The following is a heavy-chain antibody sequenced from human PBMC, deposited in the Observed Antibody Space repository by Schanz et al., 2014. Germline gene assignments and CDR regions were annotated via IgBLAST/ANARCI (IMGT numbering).Heavy chain of an antibody. CDR2: ISGSGRDT. CDR1: GFTFSAHA. J-gene: IGHJ6*02. D-gene: IGHD3-10*01. Sequence: EVLLVDSGGGLVQPGGSLRLSCGASGFTFSAHAMSWVRQAPGKGPEWFSAISGSGRDTYYAASVKGRFTISRDNSKNTLSLQMNSLRDEDTALYYCAKDRIPMVRGGDYGMDVWGQGTTVTVSS. CDR3: AKDRIPMVRGGDYGMDV. V-gene: IGHV3-23*04.